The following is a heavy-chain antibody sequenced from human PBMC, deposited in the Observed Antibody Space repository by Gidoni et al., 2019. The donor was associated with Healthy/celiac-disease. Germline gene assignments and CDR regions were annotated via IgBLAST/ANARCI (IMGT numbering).Heavy chain of an antibody. CDR3: ARRDYYGSNGNYYYGMDV. V-gene: IGHV5-51*01. J-gene: IGHJ6*02. CDR1: GYSFTSSW. D-gene: IGHD3-10*01. CDR2: IYPGDSDT. Sequence: EVQLVQSGAEVKKPGESLTISCKGSGYSFTSSWIGWVRQMPGKGLEWMGIIYPGDSDTRYSPSFQGQVTISADKSISTAYLQWSSLKASDTAMYYCARRDYYGSNGNYYYGMDVWGQGTTVTVSS.